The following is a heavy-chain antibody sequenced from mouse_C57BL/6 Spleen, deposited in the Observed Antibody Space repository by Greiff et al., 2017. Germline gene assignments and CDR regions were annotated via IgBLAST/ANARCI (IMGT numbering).Heavy chain of an antibody. V-gene: IGHV1-54*01. CDR3: ARGPLSGNWYFDV. Sequence: QVQLQQSGAELVRPGTSVKVSCKASGYAFTNYLIAWVKQRPGQGLEWIGVINPGSGGTNYNEKFKGKATLTADKSSSTAYMQLSSLTSEDSAVYSCARGPLSGNWYFDVWGTGTTVTVSS. J-gene: IGHJ1*03. CDR2: INPGSGGT. CDR1: GYAFTNYL.